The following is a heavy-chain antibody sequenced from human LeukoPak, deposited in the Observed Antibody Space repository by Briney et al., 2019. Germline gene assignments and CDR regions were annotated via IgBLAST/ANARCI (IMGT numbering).Heavy chain of an antibody. Sequence: PGGFLRLSCEASGLTFSSYWMTWVRQAPGRGLEWVANIKQDGSEKYYVDSVKGRFTISRDNAKNSLYLQMNSLRAEDTAVYYCAGGDDCDYWGQGTLVTVSS. J-gene: IGHJ4*02. V-gene: IGHV3-7*05. CDR3: AGGDDCDY. CDR2: IKQDGSEK. CDR1: GLTFSSYW.